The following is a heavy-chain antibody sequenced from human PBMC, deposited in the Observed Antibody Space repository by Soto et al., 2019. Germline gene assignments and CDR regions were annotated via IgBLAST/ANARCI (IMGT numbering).Heavy chain of an antibody. CDR3: ARAKEYTRSSGMDV. J-gene: IGHJ6*02. CDR2: TYYRSKWYS. V-gene: IGHV6-1*01. Sequence: PSQTLSLTCAISGDSVSSNNAAWNWIRQSPSRGLEWLGRTYYRSKWYSDYSLSVKSRITISPDTSKDQFSLQLNSVTPEDTALYYCARAKEYTRSSGMDVWGQGTTVTVSS. CDR1: GDSVSSNNAA. D-gene: IGHD6-6*01.